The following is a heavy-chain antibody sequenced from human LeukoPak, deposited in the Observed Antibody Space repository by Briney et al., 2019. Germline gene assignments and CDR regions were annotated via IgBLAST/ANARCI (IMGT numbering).Heavy chain of an antibody. CDR3: ARFGAAGVRGNWFDP. CDR2: ISRSGDAI. V-gene: IGHV3-48*01. Sequence: GGSLRLSCAASGFTFSTYGMNWVRQAPGKGLEWVSYISRSGDAIYYADSVKGRFTISRDNSKNTLYLQMNSLRAEDTAVYYCARFGAAGVRGNWFDPWGQGTLVTVSS. D-gene: IGHD6-13*01. J-gene: IGHJ5*02. CDR1: GFTFSTYG.